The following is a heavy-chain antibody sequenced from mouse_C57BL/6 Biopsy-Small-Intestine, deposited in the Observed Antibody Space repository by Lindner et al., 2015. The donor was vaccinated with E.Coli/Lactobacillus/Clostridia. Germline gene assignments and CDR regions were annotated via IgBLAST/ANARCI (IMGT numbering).Heavy chain of an antibody. CDR1: DYAFSISW. CDR2: IYPGDGDT. CDR3: ARGGSYSNYRYFDV. V-gene: IGHV1-82*01. J-gene: IGHJ1*01. D-gene: IGHD2-5*01. Sequence: VQLQESGPELVEPGASVKISCKASDYAFSISWMSWVKQRPGKGLEWIGRIYPGDGDTNYNGKFKGKATLTADKSSSTAYMQLSSLTSEDSAVYFCARGGSYSNYRYFDVWGAGTTVTVSS.